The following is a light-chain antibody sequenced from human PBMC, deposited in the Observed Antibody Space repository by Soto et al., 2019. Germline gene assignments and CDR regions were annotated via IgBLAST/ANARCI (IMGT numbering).Light chain of an antibody. V-gene: IGKV3D-20*02. J-gene: IGKJ3*01. CDR3: QQRSTLT. CDR1: QSVSSSY. CDR2: GAS. Sequence: EIVLTQSPGTLSLSPGERATLSCRASQSVSSSYLAWYQQKPGQAPRLLIYGASSRATGIPDRFSGSGSGTDFTLTISRLEPEDFAVYYCQQRSTLTFGPGTKVDIK.